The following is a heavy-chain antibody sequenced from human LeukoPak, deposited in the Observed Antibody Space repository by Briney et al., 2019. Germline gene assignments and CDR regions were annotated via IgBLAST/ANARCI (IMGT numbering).Heavy chain of an antibody. J-gene: IGHJ4*02. CDR3: ARVGYYDSSGYYYEVNYFDY. D-gene: IGHD3-22*01. Sequence: AASVKVSCKASGYTFTGYYMHWVRQAPGRGLEWMGWINPNSGGTNYAQKFQGRVTMTRDTSISTAYMELSRLRSDDTAVYYCARVGYYDSSGYYYEVNYFDYWGQGTLVTVSS. V-gene: IGHV1-2*02. CDR1: GYTFTGYY. CDR2: INPNSGGT.